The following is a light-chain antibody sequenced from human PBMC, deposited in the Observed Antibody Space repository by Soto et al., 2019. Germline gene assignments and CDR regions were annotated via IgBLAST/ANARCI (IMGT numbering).Light chain of an antibody. CDR1: QGISSY. CDR2: AAS. J-gene: IGKJ2*01. CDR3: QHLNSYAYT. Sequence: DIQLTQSPSFLSASVGDRVTITCRASQGISSYLAWYQQKPEKAPKLLIYAASTLQSGVPSRFSSSGSGTEFTLTISSLQPEDFATYYCQHLNSYAYTFGQGTKLEIK. V-gene: IGKV1-9*01.